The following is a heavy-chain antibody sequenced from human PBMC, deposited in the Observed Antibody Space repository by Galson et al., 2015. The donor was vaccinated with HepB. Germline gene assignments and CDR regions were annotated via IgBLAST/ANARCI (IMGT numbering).Heavy chain of an antibody. D-gene: IGHD5-12*01. CDR1: GGTFSSYT. V-gene: IGHV1-69*02. CDR2: IIPILGIA. Sequence: SVKVSCKASGGTFSSYTISWVRQAPGQGLEWMGRIIPILGIANYAQKFQGRVTITADKSTSTAYMELSSLRSEDTAVYYCAIYSGYEWSSFDYWGQGTLVTVSS. CDR3: AIYSGYEWSSFDY. J-gene: IGHJ4*02.